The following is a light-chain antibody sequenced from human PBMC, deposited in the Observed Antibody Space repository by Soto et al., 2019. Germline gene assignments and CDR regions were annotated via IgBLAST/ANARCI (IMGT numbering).Light chain of an antibody. Sequence: DIVMTQSPDSLAVSLGERATINCRSSQSVLYSSDNKNYLAWYQQKPGQPPKLLIYWASTRESGVPDRFTGSGSGATFTLTISSLQAEDVAVYYCQQYYNSPITFGQGTRLEIK. CDR1: QSVLYSSDNKNY. CDR2: WAS. CDR3: QQYYNSPIT. V-gene: IGKV4-1*01. J-gene: IGKJ5*01.